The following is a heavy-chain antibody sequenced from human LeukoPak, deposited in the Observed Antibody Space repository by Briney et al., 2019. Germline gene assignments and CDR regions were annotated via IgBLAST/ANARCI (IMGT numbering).Heavy chain of an antibody. J-gene: IGHJ6*03. V-gene: IGHV1-24*01. D-gene: IGHD3-22*01. CDR3: ARGITMMGVYYYMDV. CDR1: GYTLTELS. Sequence: VKVXXXVSGYTLTELSMHWVRQAPGKGLEWMGGFDPEDGETIYAQKFQGRVTMTEDTSTDTAYMELSSLRSEDTAVYYCARGITMMGVYYYMDVWGKGTTVTVSS. CDR2: FDPEDGET.